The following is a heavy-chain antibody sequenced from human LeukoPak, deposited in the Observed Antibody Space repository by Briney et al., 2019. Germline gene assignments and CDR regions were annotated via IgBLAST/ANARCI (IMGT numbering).Heavy chain of an antibody. CDR1: GGSISSYY. J-gene: IGHJ5*02. D-gene: IGHD3-10*01. V-gene: IGHV4-59*01. CDR3: ARGSVVRGVWFGP. Sequence: SETLSLTCTVSGGSISSYYWSWIRQPPGKGLERIGYIYYSGSTNYNPSLKSRVTISVDTSKNQFSLKLSSVTAADTAVYYCARGSVVRGVWFGPWGQGTLVTVSS. CDR2: IYYSGST.